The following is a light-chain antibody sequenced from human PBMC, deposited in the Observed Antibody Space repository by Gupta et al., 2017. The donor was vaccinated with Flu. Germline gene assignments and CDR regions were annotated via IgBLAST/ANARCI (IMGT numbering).Light chain of an antibody. V-gene: IGLV2-8*01. CDR3: SALAGSSVL. CDR1: SSGVGSYDY. CDR2: EVN. J-gene: IGLJ2*01. Sequence: QSVTISCTGTSSGVGSYDYVSWYQQLPGNAPILIMYEVNKRPSGVPDRVSGSKSGNTATLTVSGLQAEDEAYYYCSALAGSSVLFGGGTHLIVL.